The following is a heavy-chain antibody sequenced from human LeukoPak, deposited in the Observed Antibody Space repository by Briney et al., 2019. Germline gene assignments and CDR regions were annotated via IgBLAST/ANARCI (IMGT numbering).Heavy chain of an antibody. J-gene: IGHJ5*02. CDR3: ATDPGYCRRGGCYKSSFGS. CDR1: DLTFFSKTT. Sequence: GGSLRLSCVASDLTFFSKTTLHWVLQAPGRGLEWVAVISYDGGIETSVDSVKGRFTVSRDNSKNTLFLQKNSLRIEDSAVYYCATDPGYCRRGGCYKSSFGSWCQGTLVTVSS. D-gene: IGHD2-15*01. CDR2: ISYDGGIE. V-gene: IGHV3-30-3*01.